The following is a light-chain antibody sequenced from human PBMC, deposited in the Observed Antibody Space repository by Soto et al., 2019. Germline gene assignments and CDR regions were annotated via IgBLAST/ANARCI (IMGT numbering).Light chain of an antibody. Sequence: QSALTQPASVSGSPGQSITISCTGTSSDVGSYNLVSWYQQHPGKAPKLMIYEVSTRPSGISNRFSGSKSGNTASLTISGIQAEDEADYYCWSYAGSSPFEVFGGGTKLTVL. CDR3: WSYAGSSPFEV. CDR1: SSDVGSYNL. J-gene: IGLJ2*01. CDR2: EVS. V-gene: IGLV2-23*02.